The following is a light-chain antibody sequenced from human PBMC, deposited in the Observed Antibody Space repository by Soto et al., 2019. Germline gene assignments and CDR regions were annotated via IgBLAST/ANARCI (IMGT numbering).Light chain of an antibody. V-gene: IGKV1-5*01. CDR2: DAS. Sequence: QSPSTLSASVGDRVTITCRASQSISSWLAWYQQKPGKAPKLLIYDASSLESGVPSRFSGSGSGTEFTLTISSLQPDDFATYYCQQYNSYSVTFGQGTKVDIK. CDR1: QSISSW. CDR3: QQYNSYSVT. J-gene: IGKJ1*01.